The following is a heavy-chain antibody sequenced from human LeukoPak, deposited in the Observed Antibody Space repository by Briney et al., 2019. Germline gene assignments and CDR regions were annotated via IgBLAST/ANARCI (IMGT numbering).Heavy chain of an antibody. CDR3: AREIYDSSGYYYRNWFDP. J-gene: IGHJ5*02. CDR2: IYTSGGT. Sequence: SQTLSLTCTVSGGSISSVSYYWSWIRQPAGKGLEWIGRIYTSGGTNYNPSLKSRVTISVDTSNNQFSLKLSSVTAADTAVYYCAREIYDSSGYYYRNWFDPWGQGTLVTVSS. CDR1: GGSISSVSYY. V-gene: IGHV4-61*02. D-gene: IGHD3-22*01.